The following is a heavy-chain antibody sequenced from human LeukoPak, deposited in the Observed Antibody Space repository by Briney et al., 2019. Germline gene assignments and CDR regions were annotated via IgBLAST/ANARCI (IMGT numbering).Heavy chain of an antibody. Sequence: PGESLTLSCTAAGYTVTNYWIGWVRHTPGEGLEWLGIIHPGDSDTRYRTSFQGQVTMSVDESTSTAYLPWTSLKASDTAIYYCARHAGYCTGGKCYSFYYFDYWGQGTLVTVSS. J-gene: IGHJ4*02. CDR1: GYTVTNYW. CDR3: ARHAGYCTGGKCYSFYYFDY. CDR2: IHPGDSDT. V-gene: IGHV5-51*01. D-gene: IGHD2-15*01.